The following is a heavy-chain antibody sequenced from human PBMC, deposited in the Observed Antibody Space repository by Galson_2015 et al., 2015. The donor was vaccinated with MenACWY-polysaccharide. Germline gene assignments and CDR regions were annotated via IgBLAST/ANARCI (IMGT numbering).Heavy chain of an antibody. J-gene: IGHJ6*02. V-gene: IGHV3-48*01. D-gene: IGHD1-1*01. Sequence: SLRLSCAVSGLTFSSYSVNWVRQAPGKGLEWVSYISSSSGTIYYADSVKGRFTISRDNAKNSLYLQMSSLRAEDTAVYYCARTTRSYYYSLDVWGQGTTVTVSS. CDR3: ARTTRSYYYSLDV. CDR1: GLTFSSYS. CDR2: ISSSSGTI.